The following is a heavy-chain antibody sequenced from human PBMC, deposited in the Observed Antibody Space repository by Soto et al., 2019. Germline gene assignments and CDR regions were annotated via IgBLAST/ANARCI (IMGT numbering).Heavy chain of an antibody. J-gene: IGHJ4*02. V-gene: IGHV3-33*01. D-gene: IGHD3-16*01. CDR2: IWYDGSNK. Sequence: QVQLVESGGGVVQPGRSLRLSCTASGFTFNTYGIHWVRQAPGKGLEWVAVIWYDGSNKYYADSLKGRFTISRDNSKNTLYLQMNSLRAEDTAVYYCARGGGRWYFDYWGQGTLVTVSS. CDR3: ARGGGRWYFDY. CDR1: GFTFNTYG.